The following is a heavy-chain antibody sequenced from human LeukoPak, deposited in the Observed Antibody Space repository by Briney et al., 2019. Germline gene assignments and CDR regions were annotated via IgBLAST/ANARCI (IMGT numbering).Heavy chain of an antibody. CDR3: ATSGGFVLPNAITGNWYMDV. V-gene: IGHV3-11*04. D-gene: IGHD2-2*01. J-gene: IGHJ6*03. CDR1: GFTFSDYY. Sequence: GGSLRLSCAASGFTFSDYYMSWIRQAPGKGLEWVSYISASGDTTHYADSVKGRFTISRDNAQNSLFLQMNSLRAEDTAVYFCATSGGFVLPNAITGNWYMDVWGRGTSVTVSS. CDR2: ISASGDTT.